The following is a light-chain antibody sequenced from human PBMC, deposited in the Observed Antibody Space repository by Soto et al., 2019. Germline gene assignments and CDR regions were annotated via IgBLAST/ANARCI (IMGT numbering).Light chain of an antibody. CDR3: QQYATSPRT. CDR1: QSVSSSD. CDR2: GAS. V-gene: IGKV3-20*01. J-gene: IGKJ1*01. Sequence: EIVLTQSPGTLSLSPGERATLSCRASQSVSSSDLAWYQQKPGQAPRLLIFGASSRATGIPDRFSGSGSGTDFTLTTNRLEPEDFAVYYCQQYATSPRTFGQGTTVEIK.